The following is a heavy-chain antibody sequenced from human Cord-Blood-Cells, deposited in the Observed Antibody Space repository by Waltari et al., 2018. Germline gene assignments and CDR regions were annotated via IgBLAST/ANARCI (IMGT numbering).Heavy chain of an antibody. V-gene: IGHV1-8*01. CDR1: GYTFTSYD. D-gene: IGHD4-4*01. CDR3: ARDYSNYFAFDI. CDR2: MNPNSGNT. J-gene: IGHJ3*02. Sequence: QVQLVQSGAEVKKPGASVKVSCKASGYTFTSYDINWVGQAIGQGLEWMGWMNPNSGNTGYAQKFQGRVTMTRNTSISTAYMELSSLRSEDTAVYYCARDYSNYFAFDIWGQGTMVTVSS.